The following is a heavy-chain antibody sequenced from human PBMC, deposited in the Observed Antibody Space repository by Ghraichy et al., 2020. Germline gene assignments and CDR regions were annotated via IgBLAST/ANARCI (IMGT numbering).Heavy chain of an antibody. CDR2: MNPNSGNT. Sequence: ASVKVSCKASGYPFTTSDIIRERLSTGQVLEWMGWMNPNSGNTGYAQKFQGRVTITRNTSISTAYMELSSLRSEDTAVYYCARGRGRGGTYQPPGYWGQGSLVTVAS. D-gene: IGHD2-2*01. V-gene: IGHV1-8*01. J-gene: IGHJ4*02. CDR3: ARGRGRGGTYQPPGY. CDR1: GYPFTTSD.